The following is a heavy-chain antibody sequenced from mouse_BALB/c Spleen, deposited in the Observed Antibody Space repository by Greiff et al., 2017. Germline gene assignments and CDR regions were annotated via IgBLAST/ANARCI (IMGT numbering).Heavy chain of an antibody. CDR2: IDTSDSYT. V-gene: IGHV1-69*01. CDR1: GYTFTDYW. CDR3: ARSTRLLRAMDY. D-gene: IGHD2-10*01. Sequence: QVQLQQPGAELVMPGASVKMSCKASGYTFTDYWMHWVKQRPGQGLEWIGAIDTSDSYTSYNQKFKGKATLTVDESSSTAYKQLSSLTSEDSAVYYCARSTRLLRAMDYWGQGTSVTVSS. J-gene: IGHJ4*01.